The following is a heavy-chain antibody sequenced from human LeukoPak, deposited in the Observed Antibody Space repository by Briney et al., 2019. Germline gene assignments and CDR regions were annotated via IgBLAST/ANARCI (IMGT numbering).Heavy chain of an antibody. V-gene: IGHV4-34*01. CDR1: GGSFSGYY. CDR3: ARGRYSSSWYGRRYYYYYGMDV. CDR2: INHSGST. Sequence: SETLSLTCAVYGGSFSGYYWSLIRQPPGKGLEWIGEINHSGSTNYNPSLKSRVTISVDTSKNQFSLKLSSVTAADTAVYYCARGRYSSSWYGRRYYYYYGMDVWGQGTTVTVSS. D-gene: IGHD6-13*01. J-gene: IGHJ6*02.